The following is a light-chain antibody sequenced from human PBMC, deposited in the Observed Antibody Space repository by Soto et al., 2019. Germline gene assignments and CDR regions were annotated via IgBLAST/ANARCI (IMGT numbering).Light chain of an antibody. CDR3: QQYYRPWT. J-gene: IGKJ1*01. Sequence: DIVMTQSPDSLAVSLGERATINCKSSQSVLYSSNNKNNLAWYQQKPGQPPKLLIYWASTRESGVPDRFSGSGSGTDFPLTISSLQAEDVAVYYCQQYYRPWTFGQGTKVEIK. CDR1: QSVLYSSNNKNN. V-gene: IGKV4-1*01. CDR2: WAS.